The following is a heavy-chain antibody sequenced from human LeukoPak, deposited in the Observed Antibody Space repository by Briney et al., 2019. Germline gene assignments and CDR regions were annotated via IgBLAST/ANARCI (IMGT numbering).Heavy chain of an antibody. D-gene: IGHD6-13*01. CDR2: IYHSGST. J-gene: IGHJ4*02. CDR1: GYSISSGYY. Sequence: SETLSLTCTVSGYSISSGYYWGWIRQPPGKGLEWIGSIYHSGSTYYNPSLKSRVTISVDTSKNQFSLKLSSVTAADTAVYYCARDQGSWYDYWGQGTLVTVSS. CDR3: ARDQGSWYDY. V-gene: IGHV4-38-2*02.